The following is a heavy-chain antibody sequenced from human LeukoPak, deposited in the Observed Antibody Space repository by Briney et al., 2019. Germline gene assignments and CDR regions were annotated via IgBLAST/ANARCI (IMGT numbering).Heavy chain of an antibody. D-gene: IGHD6-13*01. CDR1: GFSFSSYS. V-gene: IGHV3-21*01. Sequence: PGGSLRLSCAASGFSFSSYSMNWVRQAPGKGLEWASSISSSSSYIYYADSVKGRFTTSRDNAKNSLYLQMNSLRAEDTAVYYCARDGAIAAAIDYWGQGTLVTVSS. CDR3: ARDGAIAAAIDY. J-gene: IGHJ4*02. CDR2: ISSSSSYI.